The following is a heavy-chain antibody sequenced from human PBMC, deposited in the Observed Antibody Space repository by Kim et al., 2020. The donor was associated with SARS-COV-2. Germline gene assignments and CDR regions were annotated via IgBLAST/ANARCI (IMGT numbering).Heavy chain of an antibody. CDR1: GFTFSIYA. CDR3: AKDTVPRGYWYFDV. CDR2: IYSDGSIA. J-gene: IGHJ2*01. V-gene: IGHV3-23*03. Sequence: GGSLRLSCAASGFTFSIYAMTWVRQAPGKGLEWVSVIYSDGSIAYYADSVKGRFTISRDKSKNTLYLQMNSLRVEDTAVYYCAKDTVPRGYWYFDVWGRGTLVTVSS. D-gene: IGHD2-8*02.